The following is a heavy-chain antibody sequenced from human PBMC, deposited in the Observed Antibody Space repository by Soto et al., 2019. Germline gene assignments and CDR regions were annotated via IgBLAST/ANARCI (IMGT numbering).Heavy chain of an antibody. CDR2: IYYSGST. Sequence: SETLSLTCTVSGGSISSYYWSWIRQPPGKGLEWIGYIYYSGSTNYNPSLKSRVTISVDTSKNQFSLKLSSVTAADTAVYYCARGGGWVPYWYFDLWGRGTLVTVSS. V-gene: IGHV4-59*01. J-gene: IGHJ2*01. CDR1: GGSISSYY. D-gene: IGHD3-16*01. CDR3: ARGGGWVPYWYFDL.